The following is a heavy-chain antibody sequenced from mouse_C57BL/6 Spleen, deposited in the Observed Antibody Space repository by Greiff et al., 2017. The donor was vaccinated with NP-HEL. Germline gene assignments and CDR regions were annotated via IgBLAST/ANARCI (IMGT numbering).Heavy chain of an antibody. J-gene: IGHJ2*01. CDR1: GYTFTDYE. CDR3: TRPGYYFDY. Sequence: QVQLKESGAELVRPGASVTLSCKASGYTFTDYEMHWVKQTPVHGLEWIGAIDPETGGTAYNQKFKGKAILTADKSSSTAYMELRSLTSEDSAVYYCTRPGYYFDYWGQGTTLTVSS. CDR2: IDPETGGT. V-gene: IGHV1-15*01.